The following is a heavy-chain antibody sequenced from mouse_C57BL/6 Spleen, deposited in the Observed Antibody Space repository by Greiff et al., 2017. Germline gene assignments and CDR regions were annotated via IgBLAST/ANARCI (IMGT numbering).Heavy chain of an antibody. CDR2: IYPGSGST. J-gene: IGHJ4*01. D-gene: IGHD2-5*01. CDR1: GYTFTSYW. V-gene: IGHV1-55*01. Sequence: QVQLQQPGAELVKPGASVKMSCKASGYTFTSYWITWVKQRPGQGLEWIGDIYPGSGSTNYNEKFKSKATLTVDTSSSTAYMQLSSLTSEDSAVYYCARYSNYVGYYYAMDYWGQGTSVTVSA. CDR3: ARYSNYVGYYYAMDY.